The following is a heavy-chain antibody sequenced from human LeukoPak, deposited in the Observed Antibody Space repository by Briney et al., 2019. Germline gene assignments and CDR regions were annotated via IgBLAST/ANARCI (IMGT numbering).Heavy chain of an antibody. CDR3: AKDFSSSWQFDP. CDR1: GFTFGSNA. V-gene: IGHV3-23*01. CDR2: ISETSSHT. J-gene: IGHJ5*02. Sequence: GGSLRLSCAASGFTFGSNAMTWVRQAPGQGLEWVSSISETSSHTFYADSAKGRFTISRDNTKNTLFLQMNSLRVEDTAIYYCAKDFSSSWQFDPWGLGTLVTVSS. D-gene: IGHD6-13*01.